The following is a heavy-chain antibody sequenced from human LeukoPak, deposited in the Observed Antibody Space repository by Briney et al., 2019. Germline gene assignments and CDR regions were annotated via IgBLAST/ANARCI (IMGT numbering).Heavy chain of an antibody. J-gene: IGHJ3*02. CDR3: ARGLQENLAWLQAFSAFDI. CDR1: GFSFSSYW. V-gene: IGHV3-7*03. CDR2: IKQDGTEK. D-gene: IGHD5-12*01. Sequence: GGSLRLSCAASGFSFSSYWMTWVRQAPGKGLEWVANIKQDGTEKYSVDSVKGRFTISRDNAKNSLYLQMNSVRAEDTAVYYCARGLQENLAWLQAFSAFDIWGQGTMVTVSS.